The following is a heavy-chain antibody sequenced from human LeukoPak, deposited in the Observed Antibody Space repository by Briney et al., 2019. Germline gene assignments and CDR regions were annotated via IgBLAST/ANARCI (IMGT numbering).Heavy chain of an antibody. V-gene: IGHV3-13*04. D-gene: IGHD3-10*01. J-gene: IGHJ3*01. CDR1: GFTFSMYD. CDR3: ARAFGWGVDF. CDR2: INSADDT. Sequence: PGGSLRLSCAASGFTFSMYDMHWVRQVPGKGLEWVSAINSADDTYYAGSVKGRFTISRENAKNSLYLQMNSLRAGDTAVYYCARAFGWGVDFWGQGTMVTVSS.